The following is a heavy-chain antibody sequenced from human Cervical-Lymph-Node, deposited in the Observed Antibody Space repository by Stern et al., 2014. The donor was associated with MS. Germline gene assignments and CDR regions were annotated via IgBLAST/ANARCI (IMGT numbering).Heavy chain of an antibody. Sequence: VQLVQSGAEVKKPGASVKVSCKASGYTFTGYAMHWVRQAPGQRLEWMGWINAGNGNTKYSQKFQGRVTITRDTSASTAYMELSSLRSEDTAVYYCASTYRGSYGRMYGMDVWGQGTTVTVSS. V-gene: IGHV1-3*01. J-gene: IGHJ6*02. CDR2: INAGNGNT. CDR1: GYTFTGYA. D-gene: IGHD1-26*01. CDR3: ASTYRGSYGRMYGMDV.